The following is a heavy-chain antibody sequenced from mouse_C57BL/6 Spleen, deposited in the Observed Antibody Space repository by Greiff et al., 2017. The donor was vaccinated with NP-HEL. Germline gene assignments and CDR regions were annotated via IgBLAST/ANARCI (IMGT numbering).Heavy chain of an antibody. Sequence: EVMLVESGGGLVKPGGSLKLSCAASGFTFSSYAMSWVRQTPEKRLEWVAPISDGGSYTNFPDNLKGRFTISRDNAKNNLYLQMSHLKSEDTAMYYCAREGMAYFDYWGQGTTLTVSS. V-gene: IGHV5-4*01. D-gene: IGHD2-3*01. CDR3: AREGMAYFDY. CDR1: GFTFSSYA. CDR2: ISDGGSYT. J-gene: IGHJ2*01.